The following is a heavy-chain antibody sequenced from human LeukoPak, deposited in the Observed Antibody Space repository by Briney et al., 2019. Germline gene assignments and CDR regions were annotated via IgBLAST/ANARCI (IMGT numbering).Heavy chain of an antibody. D-gene: IGHD3-10*01. J-gene: IGHJ5*02. V-gene: IGHV3-30*18. Sequence: PGRSLRLSCAASGFTFSSYGMHRVRQAPGKGLEWVAVISYDGSNKYYADSVKGRFTISRDNSKNTLYLQMNSLRAEDTAVYYCAKGVIRGVISWFDPWGQGTLVTVSS. CDR3: AKGVIRGVISWFDP. CDR1: GFTFSSYG. CDR2: ISYDGSNK.